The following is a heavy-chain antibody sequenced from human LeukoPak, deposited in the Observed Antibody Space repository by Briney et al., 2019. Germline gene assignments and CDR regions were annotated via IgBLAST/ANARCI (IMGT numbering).Heavy chain of an antibody. V-gene: IGHV3-23*01. CDR2: ISNSGGRT. J-gene: IGHJ4*02. CDR1: GFTFSSYA. CDR3: AKSYNGYESKPDY. Sequence: GGSLRLSCAASGFTFSSYAMCWVRQAPGKGLEWVSSISNSGGRTFYTDSVKGRFTISRDNSKITLYLQMNSLRAEDTAVYYCAKSYNGYESKPDYWGQGTLVTVSS. D-gene: IGHD5-12*01.